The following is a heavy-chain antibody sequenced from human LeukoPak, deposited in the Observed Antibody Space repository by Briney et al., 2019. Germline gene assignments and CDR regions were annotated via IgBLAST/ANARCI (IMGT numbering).Heavy chain of an antibody. CDR2: ISAYNGNT. CDR3: ARKTYYYGSGSFDPPDY. J-gene: IGHJ4*02. Sequence: GASVKVSCKASGYTFTSYGISWVRQAPGQGLEWMGRISAYNGNTNYAQKLQGRVTMTTDTSTSTAYMELRSLRSDDTAVYYCARKTYYYGSGSFDPPDYWGQGTLVTVSS. V-gene: IGHV1-18*01. CDR1: GYTFTSYG. D-gene: IGHD3-10*01.